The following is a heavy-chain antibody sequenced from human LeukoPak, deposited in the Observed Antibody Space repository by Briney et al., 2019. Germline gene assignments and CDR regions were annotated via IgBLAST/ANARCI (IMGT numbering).Heavy chain of an antibody. CDR2: IYPGDSDT. D-gene: IGHD2-15*01. Sequence: GESLKISCKVSGYILTNNWIGWVRQVPGKGLEWMGIIYPGDSDTRYSPSFQGQVTISADKSISTAYLQWSSLKASDTAMYYCARAFRYCSGGSCYGTNWFDPWGQGTLVTVSS. V-gene: IGHV5-51*01. CDR3: ARAFRYCSGGSCYGTNWFDP. J-gene: IGHJ5*02. CDR1: GYILTNNW.